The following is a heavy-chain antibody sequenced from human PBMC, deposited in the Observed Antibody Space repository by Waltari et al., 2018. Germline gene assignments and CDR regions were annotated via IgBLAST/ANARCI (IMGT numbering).Heavy chain of an antibody. Sequence: QVQLVQSGAEVKKPGSSVKVSCKASGGTFSSYAISWVGQAPGQGLGWMGGVIPIFGPANYAKKCQGMGTMTADESTSTAYMELSSLRSEDTAVYYCASSVVPAARRRAFDIWGQGTMVTVSS. D-gene: IGHD2-2*01. V-gene: IGHV1-69*01. CDR3: ASSVVPAARRRAFDI. CDR1: GGTFSSYA. CDR2: VIPIFGPA. J-gene: IGHJ3*02.